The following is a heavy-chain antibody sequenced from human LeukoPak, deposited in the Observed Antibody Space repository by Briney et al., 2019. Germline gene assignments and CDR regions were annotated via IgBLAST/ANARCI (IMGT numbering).Heavy chain of an antibody. J-gene: IGHJ4*02. D-gene: IGHD6-13*01. CDR2: IYYSGST. CDR1: GGSISSYH. V-gene: IGHV4-59*01. CDR3: VRSHSSRKIDY. Sequence: SETLSLTCTVSGGSISSYHWSWIRQPPGKGLEWIGYIYYSGSTNYNPSLKSRVTISVDTSKNQFSLKLSSVTAADTAVYYCVRSHSSRKIDYWGQGTLVTVSS.